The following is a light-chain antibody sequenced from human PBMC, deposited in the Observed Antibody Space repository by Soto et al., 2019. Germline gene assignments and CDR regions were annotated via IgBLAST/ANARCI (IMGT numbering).Light chain of an antibody. CDR1: QTVSDNY. CDR2: GAS. V-gene: IGKV3-20*01. Sequence: EIVLTQSPGALSLSPGERATLSCRASQTVSDNYLSWYQQKPGQAPRLLIYGASTRGTGIPDRFSGSGSGTDFSPTISRLQPEDVSAYYCQQYGGSPRVSFGGGTKVEIK. CDR3: QQYGGSPRVS. J-gene: IGKJ4*01.